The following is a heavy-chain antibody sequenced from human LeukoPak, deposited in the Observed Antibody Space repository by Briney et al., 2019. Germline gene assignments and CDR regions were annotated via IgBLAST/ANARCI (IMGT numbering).Heavy chain of an antibody. V-gene: IGHV4-34*01. D-gene: IGHD3-22*01. CDR1: GGSFSGYY. Sequence: SETLSLTCAVYGGSFSGYYWSWIRQPPGKGLEWIGEINHSGSTNYNPSLKSRVTISVDTSKNQFSLKLSSVTAADTAVYYCARGHYYDSSGYYYYFDYWGQGTLVTVSS. CDR2: INHSGST. J-gene: IGHJ4*02. CDR3: ARGHYYDSSGYYYYFDY.